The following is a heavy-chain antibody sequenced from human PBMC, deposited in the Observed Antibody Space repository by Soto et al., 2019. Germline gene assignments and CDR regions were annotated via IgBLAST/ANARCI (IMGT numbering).Heavy chain of an antibody. CDR2: ISGSGGST. D-gene: IGHD5-12*01. CDR3: IVADAFDI. J-gene: IGHJ3*02. V-gene: IGHV3-23*01. CDR1: GFTFSSYA. Sequence: AGGSLRLSCAASGFTFSSYAMSWVRQAPGKGLEWVSVISGSGGSTYYADSVKDRFTISRDNSKNTLYLQMNSLRAEDTAVYYCIVADAFDIWGQGTMVTVSS.